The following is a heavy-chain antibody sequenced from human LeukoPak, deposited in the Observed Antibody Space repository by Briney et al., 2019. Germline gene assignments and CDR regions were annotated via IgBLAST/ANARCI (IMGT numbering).Heavy chain of an antibody. Sequence: ASVKVSCKASGYTFTGYYMHWVRQAPGQGLEWMGWINPNSGGTNYAQKFQGRVTMTRDTSISTAYMELSRLRSDDTAVYYCARSPLRITIFGMVTENWFDPWGQGTLVTVSS. D-gene: IGHD3-3*01. J-gene: IGHJ5*02. V-gene: IGHV1-2*02. CDR1: GYTFTGYY. CDR3: ARSPLRITIFGMVTENWFDP. CDR2: INPNSGGT.